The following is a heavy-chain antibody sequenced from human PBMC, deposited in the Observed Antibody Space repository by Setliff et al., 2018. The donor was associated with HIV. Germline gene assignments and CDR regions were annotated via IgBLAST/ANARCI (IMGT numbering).Heavy chain of an antibody. J-gene: IGHJ6*02. CDR3: AKSRWASGGVLMDV. D-gene: IGHD3-16*01. CDR1: GYTFTNYD. CDR2: MNPNSGNT. Sequence: ASVKVSCKASGYTFTNYDINWVRQAPGQGREWMGWMNPNSGNTGYAQKFQGRVTMTRNTSIRTAYMELSSLRSDDTAVYYCAKSRWASGGVLMDVWGQGTTVTVSS. V-gene: IGHV1-8*02.